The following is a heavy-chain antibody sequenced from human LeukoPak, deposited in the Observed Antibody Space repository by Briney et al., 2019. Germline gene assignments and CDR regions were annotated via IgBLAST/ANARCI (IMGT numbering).Heavy chain of an antibody. CDR3: VREGYDYGDY. CDR2: MYTSGST. J-gene: IGHJ4*02. CDR1: GGSIRSGSYY. V-gene: IGHV4-61*02. D-gene: IGHD3-16*01. Sequence: SQTLSLTCSVSGGSIRSGSYYWSWIRQPAGKGLEWIGRMYTSGSTNYNPSLKSRVTISADTSKNQFSLGLTSVTAADTAVYYCVREGYDYGDYWGQGTLVTVSS.